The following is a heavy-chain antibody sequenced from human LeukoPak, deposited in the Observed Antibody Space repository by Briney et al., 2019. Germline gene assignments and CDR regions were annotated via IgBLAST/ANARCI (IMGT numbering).Heavy chain of an antibody. J-gene: IGHJ4*02. CDR1: GGSVSSGSYY. Sequence: SETLSLTCTVSGGSVSSGSYYWSWIRQPPGKGLEWIGYIYYSGSTNYNPSLKSRVTISVDTSKNQFSLKLSSMTAADTAVYYCARVLTGYYEFDYWGQGTLVTVSS. D-gene: IGHD3-9*01. V-gene: IGHV4-61*01. CDR3: ARVLTGYYEFDY. CDR2: IYYSGST.